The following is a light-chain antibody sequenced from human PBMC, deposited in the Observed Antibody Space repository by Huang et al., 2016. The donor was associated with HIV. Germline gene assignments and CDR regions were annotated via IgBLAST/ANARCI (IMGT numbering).Light chain of an antibody. CDR2: TAS. Sequence: AIQMTQSPASLSASVGDRVTITCRASQDIGNELGWYQQRLGKAPKLLVSTASHLQSGVPSRFTGSGSGTQFTLTISGLQPEDFATYYCLQDYTYPWTFGQGTKVEI. CDR1: QDIGNE. CDR3: LQDYTYPWT. V-gene: IGKV1-6*01. J-gene: IGKJ1*01.